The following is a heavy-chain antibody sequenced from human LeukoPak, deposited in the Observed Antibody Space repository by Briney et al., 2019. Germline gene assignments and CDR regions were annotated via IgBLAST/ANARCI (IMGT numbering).Heavy chain of an antibody. D-gene: IGHD6-6*01. Sequence: ASVKVSCKASGYTFTGYYMHWVRQAPGQGLEWMRWINPKSGGTNYAQKFQGRVTMTRDTSISTAYMDLSGLRSDDTAVYYCAREYSSSSGRLFDYWGPGTLVTVSS. CDR3: AREYSSSSGRLFDY. CDR1: GYTFTGYY. J-gene: IGHJ4*02. V-gene: IGHV1-2*02. CDR2: INPKSGGT.